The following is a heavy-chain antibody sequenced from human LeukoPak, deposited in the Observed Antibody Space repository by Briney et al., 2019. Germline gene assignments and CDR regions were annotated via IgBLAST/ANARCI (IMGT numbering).Heavy chain of an antibody. Sequence: GGSLRLSCAASGFSVTTSFLGWIRQPPGRGLEWVSLINSATMTNYADSVKGRFTISRDSFTNTLSLEMNTLRVEDTAVYFCARVVIDGTGWYHFDLWGQGTLVTVSS. CDR1: GFSVTTSF. D-gene: IGHD6-19*01. J-gene: IGHJ4*02. V-gene: IGHV3-53*01. CDR3: ARVVIDGTGWYHFDL. CDR2: INSATMT.